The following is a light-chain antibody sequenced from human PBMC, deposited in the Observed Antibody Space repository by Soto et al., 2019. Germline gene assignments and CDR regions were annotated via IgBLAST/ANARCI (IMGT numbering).Light chain of an antibody. V-gene: IGKV3-20*01. J-gene: IGKJ4*01. CDR2: GAS. CDR1: QSVASSY. CDR3: QQYGSSAT. Sequence: EVVLTQSPGTLSLSPGERVTLSCRASQSVASSYLAWYQQKPGRAPRLLIYGASSRATGIPDRFCGSGSGTDFSLTISRLEPEDSAFYYCQQYGSSATFGGGTKVE.